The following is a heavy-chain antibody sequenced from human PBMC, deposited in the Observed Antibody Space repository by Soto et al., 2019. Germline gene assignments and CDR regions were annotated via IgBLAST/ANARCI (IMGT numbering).Heavy chain of an antibody. CDR1: GGSFSGYY. V-gene: IGHV4-34*01. J-gene: IGHJ5*02. CDR3: ARGRWDIVVVVAATLRVWFDP. D-gene: IGHD2-15*01. CDR2: INHSGST. Sequence: PETLSLTCAVFGGSFSGYYWSWIRQPPGKGLEWIGEINHSGSTNYNPSLKSRVTISVDTSKNQFSLKLSSVTAADTAVYYCARGRWDIVVVVAATLRVWFDPWGQGTLVTVSS.